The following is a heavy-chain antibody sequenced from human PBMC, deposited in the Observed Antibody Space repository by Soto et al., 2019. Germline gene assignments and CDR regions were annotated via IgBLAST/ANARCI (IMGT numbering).Heavy chain of an antibody. D-gene: IGHD2-2*01. J-gene: IGHJ6*02. Sequence: GASVKVSCKASGGTFSSYAISWVRQAPGQGLEWMGGIIPIFGTANYAQKFQGRVTITADKSTSTAYIELSSLRSEDTAVYYCARVVPAASYYYYYGMDVWGQGTTVTVSS. CDR2: IIPIFGTA. CDR3: ARVVPAASYYYYYGMDV. CDR1: GGTFSSYA. V-gene: IGHV1-69*06.